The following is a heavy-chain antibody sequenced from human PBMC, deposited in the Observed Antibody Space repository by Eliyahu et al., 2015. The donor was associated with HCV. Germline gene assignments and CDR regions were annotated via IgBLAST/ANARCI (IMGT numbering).Heavy chain of an antibody. V-gene: IGHV1-2*02. D-gene: IGHD6-19*01. CDR2: INPNSGGT. Sequence: QVQLVQSGAEVKKPGASVKVSCKASGYTFTGYYMHWVRQAPGQGLXWMGWINPNSGGTNYAQKFQGRVTMTRDTSISTAYMELSRLRSDDTAVYYCAREGSSGWYGYGMDVWGQGTTVTVSS. CDR1: GYTFTGYY. J-gene: IGHJ6*02. CDR3: AREGSSGWYGYGMDV.